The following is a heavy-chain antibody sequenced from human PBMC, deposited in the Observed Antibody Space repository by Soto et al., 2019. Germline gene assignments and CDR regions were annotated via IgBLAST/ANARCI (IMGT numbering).Heavy chain of an antibody. Sequence: SXKVSFKASGYTXNDYYIDLVRQAPGQGLEWMGWISPRTCSANFAQRFQDRFSMTSYTSINRAYIELRRLKSYDTAVYYCARGPYYGPAYVMDVWGQGTTVTVSS. V-gene: IGHV1-2*02. J-gene: IGHJ6*02. D-gene: IGHD3-10*01. CDR2: ISPRTCSA. CDR1: GYTXNDYY. CDR3: ARGPYYGPAYVMDV.